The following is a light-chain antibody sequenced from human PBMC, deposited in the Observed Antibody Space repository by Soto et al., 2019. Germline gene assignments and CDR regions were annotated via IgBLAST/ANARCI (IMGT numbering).Light chain of an antibody. CDR1: QNVNSN. CDR2: NVS. Sequence: EIAMTQSPATLSVSPGQRATLSCRASQNVNSNLAWYQQKPGHAPSLLMYNVSTRATGFPARFSGSGSGTEFTLTISSLQSEDSAIYYCQQYNTLNTFGQVTTLEIK. J-gene: IGKJ2*01. V-gene: IGKV3-15*01. CDR3: QQYNTLNT.